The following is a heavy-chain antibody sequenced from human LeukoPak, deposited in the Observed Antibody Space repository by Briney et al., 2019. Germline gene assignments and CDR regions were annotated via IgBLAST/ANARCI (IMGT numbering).Heavy chain of an antibody. J-gene: IGHJ3*02. Sequence: SETLSLTCTVSGGSISSSSYYWSWIRQPPGKGLEWIGEINHSGSTNYNPSLKSRVTISVDTSKNQFSLKLSSVTAADTAVYYCARPVVADAFDIWGQGTMVTVSS. D-gene: IGHD2-15*01. CDR3: ARPVVADAFDI. CDR1: GGSISSSSYY. CDR2: INHSGST. V-gene: IGHV4-39*07.